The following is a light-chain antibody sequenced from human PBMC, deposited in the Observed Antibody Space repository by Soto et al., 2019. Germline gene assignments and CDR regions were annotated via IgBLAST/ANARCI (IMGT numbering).Light chain of an antibody. J-gene: IGLJ2*01. Sequence: QSVLTQPPSASGTPLQRVTISCSGSSSNIGSNTVNWYQQLPGTAPKLLIYSDNQRPSGVPDRFSGSKSGTSASLAISGLQSEDEADYYCASWDDSLNGVFGGGTKVTVL. CDR3: ASWDDSLNGV. CDR1: SSNIGSNT. CDR2: SDN. V-gene: IGLV1-44*01.